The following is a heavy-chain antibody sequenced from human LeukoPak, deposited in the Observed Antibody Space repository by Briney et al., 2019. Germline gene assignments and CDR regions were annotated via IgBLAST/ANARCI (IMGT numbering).Heavy chain of an antibody. J-gene: IGHJ4*02. CDR1: GFIFSSYT. Sequence: GGSLRLSCEASGFIFSSYTMNWIRQAPGKGLEWVASINSGSTNPYYADSVKGRFTISRDDAKKSLYLQMTSLRVEDTSVYYCARDFLAAGDYWGQGALVTVSS. D-gene: IGHD6-13*01. CDR2: INSGSTNP. CDR3: ARDFLAAGDY. V-gene: IGHV3-21*01.